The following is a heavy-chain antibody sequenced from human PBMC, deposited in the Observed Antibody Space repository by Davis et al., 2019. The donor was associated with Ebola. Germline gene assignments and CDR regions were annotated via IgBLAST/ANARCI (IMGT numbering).Heavy chain of an antibody. CDR3: ATEYYYDSSGYKGGEFDY. Sequence: AASVKVSCKASGYTFTGYYMHWVRQAPGQGLEWMGRINPNSGGTNYAQKFQGRVTMTRDTSISTAYMELSRLRSDDTAVYYCATEYYYDSSGYKGGEFDYWGQGTLVTVSS. CDR2: INPNSGGT. V-gene: IGHV1-2*06. CDR1: GYTFTGYY. D-gene: IGHD3-22*01. J-gene: IGHJ4*02.